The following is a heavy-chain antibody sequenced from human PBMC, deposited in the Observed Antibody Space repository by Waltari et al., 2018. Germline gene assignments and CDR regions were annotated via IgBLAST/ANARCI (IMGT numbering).Heavy chain of an antibody. CDR3: ARWGANSGNSLHAFNI. J-gene: IGHJ3*02. CDR1: GVSITTPY. Sequence: QVQLQESGPALVKPSETLSLTCTVSGVSITTPYWNWIRQPPGKGRQWIGYSYHSGTTKYNPSLKSRVALSVDTSKNQFSLKRSSVTAAETAVYYCARWGANSGNSLHAFNIWGQGVMVTVSS. CDR2: SYHSGTT. V-gene: IGHV4-59*11. D-gene: IGHD1-26*01.